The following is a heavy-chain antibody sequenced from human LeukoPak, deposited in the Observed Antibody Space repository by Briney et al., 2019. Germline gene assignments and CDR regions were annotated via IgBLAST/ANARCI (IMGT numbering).Heavy chain of an antibody. CDR1: GFTFSTYW. CDR3: ARDTYDSSGYYGY. CDR2: IKQDGGEK. Sequence: GGSLRLSCAASGFTFSTYWMTWVRQAPGKGLEWVANIKQDGGEKFYVDSVKGRFTISRDNAKNSLYLQMNSLRAEDTAVYYCARDTYDSSGYYGYWGQGTLVTVSS. V-gene: IGHV3-7*01. J-gene: IGHJ4*02. D-gene: IGHD3-22*01.